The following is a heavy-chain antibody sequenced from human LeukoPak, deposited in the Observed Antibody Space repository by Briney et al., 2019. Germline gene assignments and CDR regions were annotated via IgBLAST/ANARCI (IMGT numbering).Heavy chain of an antibody. CDR2: ISSSSSTI. Sequence: GGSLRLSCAASGFTFSNYGMSWVRQAPGKGLEWVSYISSSSSTIYYADSVKGRFTISRDNAKNSLYLQMNSLRAEDTAVYYCARANYGSGYVFDYWGQGTLVTVSS. J-gene: IGHJ4*02. V-gene: IGHV3-48*01. D-gene: IGHD3-10*01. CDR3: ARANYGSGYVFDY. CDR1: GFTFSNYG.